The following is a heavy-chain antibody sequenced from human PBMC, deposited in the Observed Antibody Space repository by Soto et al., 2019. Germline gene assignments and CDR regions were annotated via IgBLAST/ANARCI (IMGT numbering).Heavy chain of an antibody. J-gene: IGHJ4*02. CDR3: ARMYYYDSGFDY. V-gene: IGHV4-59*01. CDR2: IYYSGST. CDR1: GGSISSYY. D-gene: IGHD3-22*01. Sequence: PSETLSLTCTVSGGSISSYYWSWIRQPPGKGLEWIGYIYYSGSTNYNPSLKSRVTISVDTSKNQFSLKLSSVTAADTAVYYCARMYYYDSGFDYWGQGTLVTVSS.